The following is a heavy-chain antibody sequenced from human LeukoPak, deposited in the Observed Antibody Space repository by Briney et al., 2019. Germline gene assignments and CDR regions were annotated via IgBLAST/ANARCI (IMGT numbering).Heavy chain of an antibody. Sequence: GGSLRLSCAASGFTFSSYAMSWVRQAPGKGLEWVSAISGSGGSTYYADSVKGRFTISRDNSKNTRYLQMNSLRAEDTAVYYCARESNYDILTGSRQHAFDIWGQGTMVTVSS. D-gene: IGHD3-9*01. CDR2: ISGSGGST. CDR3: ARESNYDILTGSRQHAFDI. V-gene: IGHV3-23*01. J-gene: IGHJ3*02. CDR1: GFTFSSYA.